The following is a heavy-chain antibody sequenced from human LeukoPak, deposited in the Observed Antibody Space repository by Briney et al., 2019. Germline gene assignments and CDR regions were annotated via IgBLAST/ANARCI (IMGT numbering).Heavy chain of an antibody. J-gene: IGHJ4*02. CDR1: GYTFTSYW. CDR2: DHPGDSDI. CDR3: ARWAGYSISWHYFNY. D-gene: IGHD6-13*01. Sequence: GESLKISCKGSGYTFTSYWIGWVRQMPGKGLEWMGSDHPGDSDIRYSPSFQGQVTISADKSISTAYLQWSSLRASDTAMYYCARWAGYSISWHYFNYWGQGTLVTVSS. V-gene: IGHV5-51*01.